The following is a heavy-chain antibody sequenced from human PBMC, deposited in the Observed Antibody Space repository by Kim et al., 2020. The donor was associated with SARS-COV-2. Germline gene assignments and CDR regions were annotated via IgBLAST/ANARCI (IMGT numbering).Heavy chain of an antibody. CDR3: ARGGNYVWEKINY. CDR2: MDSDGTFT. CDR1: GFSFSSHW. D-gene: IGHD3-16*01. J-gene: IGHJ4*02. V-gene: IGHV3-74*01. Sequence: GGSLRLSCEASGFSFSSHWMYWVRQAPGQGLLWVSHMDSDGTFTIYADSVRGRFTISRDNAKNMLYLQINNLTVEDTAVYYCARGGNYVWEKINYWGQGTLVSVSS.